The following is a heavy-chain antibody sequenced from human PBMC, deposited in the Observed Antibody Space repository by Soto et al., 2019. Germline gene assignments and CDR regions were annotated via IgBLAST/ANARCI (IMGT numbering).Heavy chain of an antibody. CDR2: IYSGGST. J-gene: IGHJ4*02. CDR3: ARSGLRELHEFDY. V-gene: IGHV3-53*04. Sequence: GGSLRLSCAASGFTVSSNYMSWVRQAPGKGLEWVSVIYSGGSTYYADSVKGRFTISRHNSKNTLYLQMNSLRAEDTAVYYCARSGLRELHEFDYWGQGTLVTVSS. D-gene: IGHD5-12*01. CDR1: GFTVSSNY.